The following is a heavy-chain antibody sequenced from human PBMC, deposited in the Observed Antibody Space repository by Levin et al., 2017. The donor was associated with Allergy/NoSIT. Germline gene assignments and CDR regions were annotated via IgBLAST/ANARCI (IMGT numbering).Heavy chain of an antibody. CDR1: GFIFNSYA. V-gene: IGHV3-23*01. CDR2: TSGSGGAT. D-gene: IGHD1-26*01. CDR3: AKDHAYSGTCRAFGI. J-gene: IGHJ3*02. Sequence: PGGSLRLSCAASGFIFNSYAMSWVRQAPGKGLEWVSGTSGSGGATYYADSVKGRFTISRDNSKNTVYLQMNSLRADDTAVYYCAKDHAYSGTCRAFGIWGQGTMVTVSS.